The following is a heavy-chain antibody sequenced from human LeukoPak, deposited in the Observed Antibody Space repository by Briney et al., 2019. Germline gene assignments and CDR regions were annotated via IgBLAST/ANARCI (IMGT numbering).Heavy chain of an antibody. D-gene: IGHD3-22*01. CDR2: IYSGGST. V-gene: IGHV3-53*01. CDR1: GFTVSSNY. Sequence: GGSLRLSCAASGFTVSSNYMSWVRQAPGKGLEWVSVIYSGGSTYYADSVKGRFTISRDNSKNTPYLQMNSLRAEDTAVYYCARDAYDSSGYYPLDYWGQGTLVTVSS. CDR3: ARDAYDSSGYYPLDY. J-gene: IGHJ4*02.